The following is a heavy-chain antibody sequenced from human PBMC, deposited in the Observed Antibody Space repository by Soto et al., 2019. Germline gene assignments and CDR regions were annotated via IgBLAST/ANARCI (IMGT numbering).Heavy chain of an antibody. V-gene: IGHV4-4*02. CDR1: GGSISSSNW. CDR3: ARDYKRGYSGYDKLDY. Sequence: SETLSLTCAVSGGSISSSNWWSWVRQPAGKGLEWIVEIYHSWITNYNPSLKSRVTISVDKSKNQFSLKLSSVTAADTAVYYCARDYKRGYSGYDKLDYLAQGTMVTVSS. D-gene: IGHD5-12*01. CDR2: IYHSWIT. J-gene: IGHJ4*02.